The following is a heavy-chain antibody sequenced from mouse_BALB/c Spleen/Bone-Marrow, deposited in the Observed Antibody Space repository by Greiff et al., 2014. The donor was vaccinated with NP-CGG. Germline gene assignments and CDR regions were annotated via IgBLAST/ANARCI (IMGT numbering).Heavy chain of an antibody. Sequence: VQLQQSGAELVRPGASVTLSCKASGYTFTDYEMHWVKQTPVHGLEWIGAIDPGTGGTAYNQKFKGKATLTADKSSSTAYMELRSLTSEDSAVYYCTRDGSSRWYFDVWGAGTTVTVSS. CDR2: IDPGTGGT. CDR3: TRDGSSRWYFDV. CDR1: GYTFTDYE. D-gene: IGHD1-1*01. J-gene: IGHJ1*01. V-gene: IGHV1-15*01.